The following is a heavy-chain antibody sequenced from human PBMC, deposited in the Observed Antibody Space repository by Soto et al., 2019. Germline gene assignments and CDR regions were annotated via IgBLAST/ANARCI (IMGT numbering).Heavy chain of an antibody. CDR1: GGSISSGGYY. CDR3: AREQRVYYYGSGSYYHYGMDV. Sequence: SETLSLTCTVSGGSISSGGYYWSWIRQPPGKGLEWIGYIYYSGSTYYNPSLKSRVTISVDTSKNQFSLKLSSVTAADTAVYYCAREQRVYYYGSGSYYHYGMDVWGQGTTVTVSS. D-gene: IGHD3-10*01. J-gene: IGHJ6*02. V-gene: IGHV4-61*08. CDR2: IYYSGST.